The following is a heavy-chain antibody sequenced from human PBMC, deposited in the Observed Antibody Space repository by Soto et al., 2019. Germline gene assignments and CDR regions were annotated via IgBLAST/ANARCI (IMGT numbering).Heavy chain of an antibody. CDR1: GYTFTSYG. J-gene: IGHJ6*03. Sequence: ASVKVSCKASGYTFTSYGISWVRQAPGQGLEWMGWISAYNGNTNYAQKLQGRVTMTTDTSPSTAYMELRSLRSDDTAVYYCARMANSGWNYYYMDVWGKGTTVTVSS. CDR2: ISAYNGNT. D-gene: IGHD5-12*01. V-gene: IGHV1-18*01. CDR3: ARMANSGWNYYYMDV.